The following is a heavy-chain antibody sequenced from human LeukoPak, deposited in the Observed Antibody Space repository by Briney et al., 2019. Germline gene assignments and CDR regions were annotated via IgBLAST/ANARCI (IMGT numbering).Heavy chain of an antibody. J-gene: IGHJ4*02. CDR1: GGSISRYY. V-gene: IGHV4-59*01. D-gene: IGHD3-10*02. Sequence: SETLSLTCTVSGGSISRYYWSWIRQPPGKGLEWIGYIYYSGSTNYNPSLKSRVTISVDTSKNQFSLKLSSVTAADTAVYYCARVFKYYFDYWGQGTLVTVSS. CDR3: ARVFKYYFDY. CDR2: IYYSGST.